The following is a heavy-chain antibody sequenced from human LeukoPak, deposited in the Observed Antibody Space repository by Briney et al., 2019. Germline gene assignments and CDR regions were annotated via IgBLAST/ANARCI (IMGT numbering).Heavy chain of an antibody. CDR3: ARISVVAAAGPYFDY. J-gene: IGHJ4*02. CDR1: GGSISSYY. V-gene: IGHV4-59*01. Sequence: SETLSLTCTVSGGSISSYYWSWIRQPPGKGLEWIGYIYYSGSTNYNPSLKSRVTISVDTSKNQFSLRLSSVTAADTAVYYCARISVVAAAGPYFDYWGQGTLVTISS. D-gene: IGHD6-13*01. CDR2: IYYSGST.